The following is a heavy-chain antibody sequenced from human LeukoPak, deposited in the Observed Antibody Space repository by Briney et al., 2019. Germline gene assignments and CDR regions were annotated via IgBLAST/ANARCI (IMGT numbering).Heavy chain of an antibody. V-gene: IGHV4-34*01. CDR2: INHRGST. CDR3: ARKDPASLFDY. D-gene: IGHD2-15*01. Sequence: PSETLSLTCAVYGGSFSGFYWSWIRQPPGKGLEWIGEINHRGSTSYNPSLKSRVTTSVDTSKNQLSLKLSSVTAVDTAVYYCARKDPASLFDYWGRGTLVTVSS. CDR1: GGSFSGFY. J-gene: IGHJ4*02.